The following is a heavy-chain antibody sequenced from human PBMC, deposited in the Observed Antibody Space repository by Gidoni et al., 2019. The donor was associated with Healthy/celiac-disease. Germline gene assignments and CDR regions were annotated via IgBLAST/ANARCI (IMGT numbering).Heavy chain of an antibody. V-gene: IGHV3-66*01. J-gene: IGHJ4*02. D-gene: IGHD7-27*01. CDR2: IYSGGST. CDR1: GFTVSSNY. CDR3: ARVVNWGYYFDY. Sequence: EVQLVESGGGLVQPGGSLRLSCAAYGFTVSSNYMSWVRQAPGKGLEWVSVIYSGGSTYYADSVKGRFTISRDNSKNTLYLQMNSLRAEDTAVYYCARVVNWGYYFDYWGQGTLVTVSS.